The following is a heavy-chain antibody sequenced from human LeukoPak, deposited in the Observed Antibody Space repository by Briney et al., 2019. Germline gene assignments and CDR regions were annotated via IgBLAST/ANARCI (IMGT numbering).Heavy chain of an antibody. Sequence: GESLKISCKASGYNFATYWIGWVRQMPGKGLEWMGWISAYNGNTNYAQKLQGRVTMTTDTSTSTAYMELRSLSSDDTAVYYCARGAAAGTYYGMDVWGQGTTVTVSS. CDR3: ARGAAAGTYYGMDV. CDR2: ISAYNGNT. V-gene: IGHV1-18*04. D-gene: IGHD6-13*01. J-gene: IGHJ6*02. CDR1: GYNFATYW.